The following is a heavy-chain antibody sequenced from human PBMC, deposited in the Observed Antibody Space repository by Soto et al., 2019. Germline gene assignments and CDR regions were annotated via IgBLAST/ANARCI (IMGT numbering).Heavy chain of an antibody. CDR2: ISYDGSNK. CDR3: AKDRGYCSGGSCSNDYYYYGMDV. Sequence: GSLRLSCAASGFTFSSYGMHWVRQAPGKGLEWVAVISYDGSNKYYADSVKGRFTISGDNSKNTLYLQMNSLRAEDTAVYYCAKDRGYCSGGSCSNDYYYYGMDVWGQGTTVTVYS. V-gene: IGHV3-30*18. J-gene: IGHJ6*02. CDR1: GFTFSSYG. D-gene: IGHD2-15*01.